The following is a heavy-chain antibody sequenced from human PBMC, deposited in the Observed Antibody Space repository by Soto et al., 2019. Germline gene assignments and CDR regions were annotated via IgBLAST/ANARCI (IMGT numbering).Heavy chain of an antibody. J-gene: IGHJ2*01. V-gene: IGHV4-59*01. CDR1: GGSISSYY. Sequence: QVQLQESGPGLVKPSETLSLTCTVSGGSISSYYWSWIRQPPGKGLEWIGYIYYSGSTNYNPSLQRRVTISVDTSKNQFSLKLSSVTAADTAVYYCARGRGGYFDLWGRGTLVTVSS. CDR2: IYYSGST. CDR3: ARGRGGYFDL.